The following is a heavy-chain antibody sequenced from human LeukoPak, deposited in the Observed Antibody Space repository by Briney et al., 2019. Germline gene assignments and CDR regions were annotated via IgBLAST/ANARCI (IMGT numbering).Heavy chain of an antibody. Sequence: SETLSLSCIVSKDSFNDFRHYWGWKPQRPGKALVWIGSDYYSGSAYYNPSLQSRVTLSANTAENQFSLRLTAVTAADTAVYYCARSPWPYCSGSPYFDYWGPGTLVTVSS. CDR3: ARSPWPYCSGSPYFDY. J-gene: IGHJ4*02. D-gene: IGHD3-10*01. V-gene: IGHV4-39*07. CDR1: KDSFNDFRHY. CDR2: DYYSGSA.